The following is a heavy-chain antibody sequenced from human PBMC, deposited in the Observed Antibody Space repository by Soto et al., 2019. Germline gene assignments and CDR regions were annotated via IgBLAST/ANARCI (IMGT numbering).Heavy chain of an antibody. CDR3: VKGQYYYGSGQDAFDI. CDR2: IRGNGGRT. CDR1: GFTFSSYA. J-gene: IGHJ3*02. V-gene: IGHV3-64D*06. D-gene: IGHD3-10*01. Sequence: EVQMVESGGGLVQPGGSLRLSCSASGFTFSSYAMHWVRQAPGKGLEYVSAIRGNGGRTHYADSVKGRFTISRDNSKNTLSLQMSSLRAEDSAVYYCVKGQYYYGSGQDAFDIWGQGTMVTVSS.